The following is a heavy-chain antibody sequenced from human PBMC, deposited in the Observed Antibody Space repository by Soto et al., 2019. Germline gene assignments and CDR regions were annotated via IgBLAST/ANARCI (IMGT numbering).Heavy chain of an antibody. Sequence: SETLSLTCTVSGGSITSGDYYWSWIRQPPGKGLEWIGYIYYSGSTYYNPSLKSRVTISVDTSKNQFSLKLSSVTAAETAVYYCARVRITIFGVVIIRRGAFDIWGQGTMVTVSS. J-gene: IGHJ3*02. D-gene: IGHD3-3*01. CDR2: IYYSGST. CDR1: GGSITSGDYY. CDR3: ARVRITIFGVVIIRRGAFDI. V-gene: IGHV4-30-4*01.